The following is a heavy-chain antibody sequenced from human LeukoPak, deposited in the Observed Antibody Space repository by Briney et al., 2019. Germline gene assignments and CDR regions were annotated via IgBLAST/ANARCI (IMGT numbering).Heavy chain of an antibody. D-gene: IGHD3/OR15-3a*01. V-gene: IGHV4-39*01. CDR1: GGSISSDSYF. Sequence: SETLSLTCTVSGGSISSDSYFWGWIRQPPGKGLEWIGSISYSGNTYYNLFLKSRVTISVDTSKNQFSLKLSSVTAADTAVYYCARRMTYGKPYFDYWGQGTLVTVSS. J-gene: IGHJ4*02. CDR3: ARRMTYGKPYFDY. CDR2: ISYSGNT.